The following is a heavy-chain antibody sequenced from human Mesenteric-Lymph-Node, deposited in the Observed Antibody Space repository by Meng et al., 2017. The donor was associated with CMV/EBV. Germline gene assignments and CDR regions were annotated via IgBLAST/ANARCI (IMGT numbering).Heavy chain of an antibody. CDR3: AKDSYYYDSSGYWDY. CDR1: GFSFRSYA. Sequence: GESLKISCAASGFSFRSYAMSWVRQAPGKGLEWVSAISGSGDSTYYADSVKGRFTISRDNSKNTLYLQMNSLRAEDTAVYYCAKDSYYYDSSGYWDYWGQGTLVTVSS. CDR2: ISGSGDST. V-gene: IGHV3-23*01. D-gene: IGHD3-22*01. J-gene: IGHJ4*02.